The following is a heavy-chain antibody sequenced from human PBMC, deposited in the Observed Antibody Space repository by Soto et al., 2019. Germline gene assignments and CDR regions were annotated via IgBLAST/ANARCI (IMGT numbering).Heavy chain of an antibody. D-gene: IGHD4-4*01. J-gene: IGHJ5*02. CDR1: GGSFSGYY. V-gene: IGHV4-34*01. CDR2: INHSGST. Sequence: SETLSLTCAVYGGSFSGYYWSWNRQPPGKGLEWIGEINHSGSTNYNPSLKSRVTISVDTSKNQFSLKLSSVTAADTAVYYCARGGRIRTVTTSGSWFDPWGQGTLVTVSS. CDR3: ARGGRIRTVTTSGSWFDP.